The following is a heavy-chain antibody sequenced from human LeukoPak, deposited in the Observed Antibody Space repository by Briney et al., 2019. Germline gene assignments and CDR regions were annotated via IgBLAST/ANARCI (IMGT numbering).Heavy chain of an antibody. CDR3: ARGVTSFDF. V-gene: IGHV4-59*01. CDR2: VYYSGST. J-gene: IGHJ4*02. CDR1: GGSISSYY. Sequence: RSSETLSLTCTVSGGSISSYYWSWIRQPPGKGLEWIGYVYYSGSTNYNPSLRSRVTISVDMPKNQFSLKLTSVTAADTAVYYCARGVTSFDFWGQGTLVTVSS. D-gene: IGHD2-21*02.